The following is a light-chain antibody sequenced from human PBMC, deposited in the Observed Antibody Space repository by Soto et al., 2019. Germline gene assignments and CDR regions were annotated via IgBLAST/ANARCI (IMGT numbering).Light chain of an antibody. CDR3: SSYTSSSNWV. V-gene: IGLV2-14*01. Sequence: QSALTQPASVSGSPGQSITISCTGTSSDVGAYNYVSWYQQHPGKAPKLMIYEVSNRPSGVSNRFSGSKSGNTAFRTISGLQAEDEADYYCSSYTSSSNWVFGGGTKLTVL. J-gene: IGLJ3*02. CDR1: SSDVGAYNY. CDR2: EVS.